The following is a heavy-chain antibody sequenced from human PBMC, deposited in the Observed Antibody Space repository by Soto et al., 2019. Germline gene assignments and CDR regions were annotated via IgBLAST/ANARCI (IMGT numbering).Heavy chain of an antibody. CDR1: GFTFSGSA. J-gene: IGHJ4*02. V-gene: IGHV3-73*01. CDR3: LRRGDFYDSSVDY. Sequence: TGGSLRLSCATSGFTFSGSAMHWVRQASGKGLEWVGRIGSKVSSYATAYAASVKGRFTISRDGSKNTAYLQMNSLKSEDTAVYYCLRRGDFYDSSVDYWGQGTLVTVSS. D-gene: IGHD3-22*01. CDR2: IGSKVSSYAT.